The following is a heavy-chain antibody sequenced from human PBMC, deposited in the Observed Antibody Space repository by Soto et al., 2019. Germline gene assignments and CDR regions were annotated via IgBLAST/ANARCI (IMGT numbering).Heavy chain of an antibody. CDR1: GGSVSSGSYY. CDR2: IYCSGST. CDR3: ARDRVAGTTANWFDP. D-gene: IGHD6-19*01. V-gene: IGHV4-61*01. Sequence: PSETLSLTCTVSGGSVSSGSYYWSWIRQPPGKGLEWIGYIYCSGSTNYNPSLKSRVTISVDTSKNQFSLKLSSVTAADTAVYYCARDRVAGTTANWFDPWGQGTLVTVSS. J-gene: IGHJ5*02.